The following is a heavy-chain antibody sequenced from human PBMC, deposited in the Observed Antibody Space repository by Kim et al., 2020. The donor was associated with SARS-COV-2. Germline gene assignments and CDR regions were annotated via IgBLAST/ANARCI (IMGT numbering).Heavy chain of an antibody. CDR1: GFTFSNAW. CDR3: TTETRWELLLIDY. Sequence: GGSLRLSCAASGFTFSNAWMSWVRQAPGKGLEWVGRIKSKTDGGTTDYAAPGKGRFTISRDDSKNTLYLQMNSLKTEDTAVYYCTTETRWELLLIDYWGQGTLVTVSS. CDR2: IKSKTDGGTT. J-gene: IGHJ4*02. V-gene: IGHV3-15*01. D-gene: IGHD1-26*01.